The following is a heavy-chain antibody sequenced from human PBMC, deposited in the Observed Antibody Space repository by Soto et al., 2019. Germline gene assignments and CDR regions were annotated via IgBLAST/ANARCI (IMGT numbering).Heavy chain of an antibody. J-gene: IGHJ4*02. CDR2: IYYSGST. CDR1: GGPISSGGYY. V-gene: IGHV4-31*03. CDR3: ARVKASGVNFDY. Sequence: PSETLSLTCTVSGGPISSGGYYWSWIRQHPGKGLEWIGYIYYSGSTYYNPSLKSRVTISVDTSKNQFSLKLSSVTAADTAVYYCARVKASGVNFDYWGQGTLVTVSS. D-gene: IGHD3-10*01.